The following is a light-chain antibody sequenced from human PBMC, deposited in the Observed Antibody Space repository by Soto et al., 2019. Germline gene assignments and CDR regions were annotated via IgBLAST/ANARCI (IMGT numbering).Light chain of an antibody. CDR2: EGS. Sequence: QSVLTQAASVSGSPGQSITISCTGTSSDVGSYNLVSWYQQHPGKAPKLMIYEGSKRPSGVSNRFSGSKSGNTASLTISGLQAEDEADYYCCSHAGSSTDVFGTGTKVTVL. V-gene: IGLV2-23*01. CDR1: SSDVGSYNL. CDR3: CSHAGSSTDV. J-gene: IGLJ1*01.